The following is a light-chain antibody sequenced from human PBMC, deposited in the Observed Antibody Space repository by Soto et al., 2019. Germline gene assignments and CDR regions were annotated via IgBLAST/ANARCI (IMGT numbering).Light chain of an antibody. V-gene: IGLV2-14*01. CDR2: DVS. J-gene: IGLJ1*01. Sequence: QSVLTQPASVSGSPGQSITISCTGTSSDVGGYSYVSWYQQHPGKAPKLMIYDVSNRPSGVSNRFSGSKSGNTASLTISGLQAEDEADYYCSSYTTSNTRQIVFGTGTKVTVL. CDR1: SSDVGGYSY. CDR3: SSYTTSNTRQIV.